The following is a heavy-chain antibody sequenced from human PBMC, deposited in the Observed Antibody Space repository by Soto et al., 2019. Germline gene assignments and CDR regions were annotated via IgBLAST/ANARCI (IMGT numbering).Heavy chain of an antibody. Sequence: SETLSLTCTVSGGSISSGDYYWSRIRQPPGKGLEWIGYIYYSGSTFYNPSLKSRVSISVDTSKNQFSLKLSSVTAADTAVYYCARILPAATFDYWGQGTLVTVSS. CDR3: ARILPAATFDY. CDR1: GGSISSGDYY. J-gene: IGHJ4*02. V-gene: IGHV4-30-4*01. CDR2: IYYSGST. D-gene: IGHD2-2*01.